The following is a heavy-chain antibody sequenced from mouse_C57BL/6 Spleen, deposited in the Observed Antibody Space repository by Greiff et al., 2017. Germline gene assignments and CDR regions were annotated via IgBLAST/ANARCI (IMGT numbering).Heavy chain of an antibody. CDR1: GYTFTSYW. CDR2: IHPNSGST. V-gene: IGHV1-64*01. CDR3: ARSTMVNGYFDV. J-gene: IGHJ1*03. Sequence: QVQLQQPGAELVKPGASVKLSCKASGYTFTSYWMHWVKQRPGQGLEWIGMIHPNSGSTNYNEKFKSKATLTVDKSSSTAYMQLSSLTSEDSAVYYCARSTMVNGYFDVWGTGTTVTVSS. D-gene: IGHD2-2*01.